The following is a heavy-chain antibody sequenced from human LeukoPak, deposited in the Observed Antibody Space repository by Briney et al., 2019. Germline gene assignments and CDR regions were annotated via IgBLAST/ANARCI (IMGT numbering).Heavy chain of an antibody. V-gene: IGHV3-23*01. CDR1: GFTFSVYA. J-gene: IGHJ4*02. CDR3: AKGSSSSRPYYFDY. Sequence: GGSLRLSCAASGFTFSVYAMAWVRQAPGKGLDWVSAITHSGSDTYHADSVTGRFTISRDDSKNTLYLQMNSLRVEDTAVYYCAKGSSSSRPYYFDYWGQGALVTVSS. CDR2: ITHSGSDT. D-gene: IGHD6-6*01.